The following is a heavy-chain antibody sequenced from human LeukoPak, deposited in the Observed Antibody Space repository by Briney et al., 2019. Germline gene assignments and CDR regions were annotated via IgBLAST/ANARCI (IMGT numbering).Heavy chain of an antibody. CDR2: ISYDGSNK. Sequence: PGGSLRLSCAASGFTFSSYGMHWVRQAPGKGLEWVAVISYDGSNKYYADSVKGRFTISRDNSKNTLYLQMNSLRAEDTAVYYCARDRAGKIAARLDYWGQGTLVTVSS. CDR3: ARDRAGKIAARLDY. J-gene: IGHJ4*02. CDR1: GFTFSSYG. D-gene: IGHD6-6*01. V-gene: IGHV3-30*19.